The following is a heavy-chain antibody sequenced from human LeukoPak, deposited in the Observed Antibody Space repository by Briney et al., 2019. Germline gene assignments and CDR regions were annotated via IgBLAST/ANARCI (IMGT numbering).Heavy chain of an antibody. J-gene: IGHJ3*02. CDR3: ARAGVWDYSDSSGYHNAAFDI. V-gene: IGHV1-2*02. CDR2: INPSSGGT. D-gene: IGHD3-22*01. Sequence: ASVKVSCKASGYTFTDYYMHWVRQAPGQGLEWMGWINPSSGGTNYAQKFQGRVTVTRDTSISTAYMDLSRLRSDDTAVYYCARAGVWDYSDSSGYHNAAFDIWGQGTMVTVST. CDR1: GYTFTDYY.